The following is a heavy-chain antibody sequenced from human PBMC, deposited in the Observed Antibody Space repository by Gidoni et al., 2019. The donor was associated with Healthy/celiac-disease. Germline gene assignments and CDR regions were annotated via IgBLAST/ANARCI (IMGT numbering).Heavy chain of an antibody. V-gene: IGHV3-30*18. D-gene: IGHD4-17*01. Sequence: FTFSSYGMHWVRQAPGKGLEWVAVISYDGSNKYYADSVKGRFTISRDNSKNTLYLQMNSLRAEDTAVYYCAKSYYGEYYYYYYMDVWGKGTTVTVSS. CDR3: AKSYYGEYYYYYYMDV. J-gene: IGHJ6*03. CDR2: ISYDGSNK. CDR1: FTFSSYG.